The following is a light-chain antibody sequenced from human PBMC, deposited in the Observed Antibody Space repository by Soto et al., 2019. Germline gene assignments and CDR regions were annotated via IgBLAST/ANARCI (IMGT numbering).Light chain of an antibody. V-gene: IGKV3-20*01. CDR3: QQYGGLPT. CDR1: QSVTSSY. Sequence: IVLTQTPDTLSLSTGERGTLSCRGSQSVTSSYIAWYQQKSGQAPRLLLYGASSRATGIPDRFRSSGSGTDFTLTISRLEPEDFAVYYCQQYGGLPTFGQGTKV. CDR2: GAS. J-gene: IGKJ1*01.